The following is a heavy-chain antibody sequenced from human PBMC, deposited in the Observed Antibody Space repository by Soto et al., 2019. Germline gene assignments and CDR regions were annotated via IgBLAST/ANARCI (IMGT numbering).Heavy chain of an antibody. CDR2: INHSGST. J-gene: IGHJ5*02. V-gene: IGHV4-34*01. CDR1: GGSFSGYY. Sequence: SETLSLTCAFYGGSFSGYYWSWIRQPPGKGLEWIGEINHSGSTNYNPSLKSRVTISVDTSKNQFSLKLSSVTAADTAVFYCARGGSRKLVRAFWFDPWGQGTLVT. D-gene: IGHD6-13*01. CDR3: ARGGSRKLVRAFWFDP.